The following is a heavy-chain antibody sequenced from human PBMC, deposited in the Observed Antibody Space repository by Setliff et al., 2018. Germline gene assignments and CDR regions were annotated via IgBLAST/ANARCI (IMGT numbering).Heavy chain of an antibody. CDR3: TRDFWPESSGFAFGQ. J-gene: IGHJ4*02. CDR1: GFTFRGFA. D-gene: IGHD3-22*01. Sequence: PGGSLRLSCAASGFTFRGFAMHWVRQAPGKGLEWVAFIRHDESDIYYTNSVKGRFTVSRDNSKNTLYLRMNSLKIEDTAVYYCTRDFWPESSGFAFGQWGQGTLVTVSS. V-gene: IGHV3-30*02. CDR2: IRHDESDI.